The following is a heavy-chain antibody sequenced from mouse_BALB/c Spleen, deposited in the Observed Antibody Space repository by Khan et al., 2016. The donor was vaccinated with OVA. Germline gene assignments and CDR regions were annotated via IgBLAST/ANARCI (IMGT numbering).Heavy chain of an antibody. V-gene: IGHV5-12-2*01. CDR1: GFTFSRYT. J-gene: IGHJ4*01. Sequence: EVELVESGGDLVQPGGSLKLSCAASGFTFSRYTMSWVRQTPEKRLEWVAFISNGGGSTYYPDTVKGRFTISRDNAKNTLYLQMNSLTSEDTAMYYCAKPSTTKYGYVRDYWGQGTSVTVSS. CDR2: ISNGGGST. D-gene: IGHD1-1*01. CDR3: AKPSTTKYGYVRDY.